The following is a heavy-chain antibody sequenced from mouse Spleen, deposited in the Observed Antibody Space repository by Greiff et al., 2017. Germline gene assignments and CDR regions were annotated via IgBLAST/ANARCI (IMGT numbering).Heavy chain of an antibody. CDR3: TRSPPGYYAMDY. CDR2: IDPETGGT. V-gene: IGHV1-15*01. D-gene: IGHD6-1*01. CDR1: GYTFTDYE. J-gene: IGHJ4*01. Sequence: QVQLQQSGAELVRPGASVTLSCKASGYTFTDYEMHWVKQTPVHGLEWIGAIDPETGGTAYNQKFKGKAILTADKSSSTAYMELRSLTSEDSAVYYCTRSPPGYYAMDYWGQGTSVTVSS.